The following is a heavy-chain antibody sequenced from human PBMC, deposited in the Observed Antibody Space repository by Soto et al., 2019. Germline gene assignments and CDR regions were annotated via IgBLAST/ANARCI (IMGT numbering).Heavy chain of an antibody. J-gene: IGHJ6*02. CDR3: AKTVTTNYYYYGMDV. CDR2: ISAYNGNT. CDR1: GYTFTSYG. D-gene: IGHD4-4*01. V-gene: IGHV1-18*04. Sequence: ASVKVSCKASGYTFTSYGISWVRQAPGQGLEWMGWISAYNGNTNYAQKLQGRVTMTTDTSTSTAYMELRSLRSDDTAVYYCAKTVTTNYYYYGMDVWGQGTTVTVSS.